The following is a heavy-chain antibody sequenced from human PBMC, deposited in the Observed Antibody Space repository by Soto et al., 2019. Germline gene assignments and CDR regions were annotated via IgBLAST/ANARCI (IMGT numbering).Heavy chain of an antibody. J-gene: IGHJ4*02. D-gene: IGHD5-18*01. CDR1: GFTFSTYS. V-gene: IGHV3-21*01. Sequence: RRLSCAASGFTFSTYSMNWVRQAPGKGLEWVSSISSSSSDIYYADSVKGRFTISRDNAKNSLYLQMNSLRAEDTAVYYCARAYVDTAIGYYFDYWGQGTLVTSPQ. CDR3: ARAYVDTAIGYYFDY. CDR2: ISSSSSDI.